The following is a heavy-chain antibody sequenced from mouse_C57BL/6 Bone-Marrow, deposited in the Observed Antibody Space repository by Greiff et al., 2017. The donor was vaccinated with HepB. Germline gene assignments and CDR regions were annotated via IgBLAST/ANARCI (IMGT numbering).Heavy chain of an antibody. D-gene: IGHD1-1*01. CDR2: IDPETGGT. Sequence: VKLVESGAELVRPGASVTLSCKASGYTFTDYEMHWVKQTPVHGLEWIGAIDPETGGTAYNQKFKGKAILTADKSSSTAYMELRSLTSEDSAVYYCTRPYYYGSSWYFDVWGTGTTVTVSS. CDR1: GYTFTDYE. V-gene: IGHV1-15*01. CDR3: TRPYYYGSSWYFDV. J-gene: IGHJ1*03.